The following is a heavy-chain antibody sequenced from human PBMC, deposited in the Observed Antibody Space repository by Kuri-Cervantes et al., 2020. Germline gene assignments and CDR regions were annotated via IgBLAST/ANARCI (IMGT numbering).Heavy chain of an antibody. V-gene: IGHV3-7*01. D-gene: IGHD6-13*01. J-gene: IGHJ3*02. CDR2: IKEDGSEK. CDR1: GFTFSHYW. CDR3: ARDRVAAADCDAFDI. Sequence: GGSLRLSCAASGFTFSHYWMSWVRQAPGKGLEWVANIKEDGSEKYYVDSVKGRFTISRDNAKNSLYLQVNSLRAEDTAVYYCARDRVAAADCDAFDIWGQGTMVTVSS.